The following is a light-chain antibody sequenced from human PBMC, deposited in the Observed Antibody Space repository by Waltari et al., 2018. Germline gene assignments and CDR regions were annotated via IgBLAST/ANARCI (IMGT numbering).Light chain of an antibody. J-gene: IGKJ2*01. CDR1: QSISIY. Sequence: DIQMTQSPSSLSASVGDRVTITCRASQSISIYVNWYQQNPGKAPNLLIYAASSLQSGVPSRFSGSGSGTDFSLTISSLQPGDFATYYCQQSFTTPQNTFGQGTRLEIK. CDR3: QQSFTTPQNT. CDR2: AAS. V-gene: IGKV1-39*01.